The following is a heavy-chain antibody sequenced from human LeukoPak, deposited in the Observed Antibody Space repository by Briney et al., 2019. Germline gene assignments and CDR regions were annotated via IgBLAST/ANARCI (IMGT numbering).Heavy chain of an antibody. CDR3: ARYSGSRMYYFDY. CDR1: GGSISSSSYY. Sequence: SETLSLTCTVSGGSISSSSYYWGWIRQPPGKGLEWIGSIYYSGSTYYNPSLKSRVTISVDTSKNQFSLKLSSVTAADTAVYYCARYSGSRMYYFDYWGQGTLVTVSS. CDR2: IYYSGST. D-gene: IGHD1-26*01. V-gene: IGHV4-39*07. J-gene: IGHJ4*02.